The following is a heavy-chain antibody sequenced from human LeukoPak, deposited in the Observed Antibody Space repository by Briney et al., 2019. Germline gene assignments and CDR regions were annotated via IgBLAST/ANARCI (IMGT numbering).Heavy chain of an antibody. D-gene: IGHD3-22*01. J-gene: IGHJ4*02. CDR1: GGSVSSRTYY. CDR2: IYSSGST. V-gene: IGHV4-61*01. Sequence: SETLSLTCTVSGGSVSSRTYYWSWIRQPPGKGLEWFGYIYSSGSTNYNPSLKGRVTISVDTSKNHFSLKLTSVTAADTAVYYCARAPYYYENSGYFRFDYWGQGTLVTVSS. CDR3: ARAPYYYENSGYFRFDY.